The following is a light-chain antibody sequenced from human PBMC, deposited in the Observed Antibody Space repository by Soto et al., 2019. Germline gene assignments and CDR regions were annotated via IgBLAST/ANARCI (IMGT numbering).Light chain of an antibody. CDR3: QQRSNWPPVT. CDR1: QSVSSY. J-gene: IGKJ4*01. V-gene: IGKV3-11*01. Sequence: EIVLTQSPATLSLSPGERATLSCRASQSVSSYLAWYQHKPGQAPRLLIYDASNRATGIPARFSGSGSGTDVTLTISSLESEDFAIYYCQQRSNWPPVTFGGGTKVEIK. CDR2: DAS.